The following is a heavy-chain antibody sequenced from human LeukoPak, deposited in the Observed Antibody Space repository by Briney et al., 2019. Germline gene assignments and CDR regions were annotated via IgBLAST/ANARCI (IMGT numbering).Heavy chain of an antibody. J-gene: IGHJ4*02. Sequence: GGSLRLSCAASGFTFGSYAMSWVRQAPGKGLEWVSAISGSGGSTYYADSVKGRFTISRDNSKNTLYLQMNSLRAEDTAVYYCAKDGLGYCSSTSCYPGFDYWGQGTLVTVSS. CDR3: AKDGLGYCSSTSCYPGFDY. V-gene: IGHV3-23*01. CDR2: ISGSGGST. CDR1: GFTFGSYA. D-gene: IGHD2-2*01.